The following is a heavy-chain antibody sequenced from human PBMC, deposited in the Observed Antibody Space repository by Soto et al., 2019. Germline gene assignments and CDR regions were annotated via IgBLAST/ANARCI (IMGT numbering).Heavy chain of an antibody. V-gene: IGHV3-66*01. D-gene: IGHD4-17*01. J-gene: IGHJ5*02. CDR1: GFTVSSSY. CDR2: IYSGGRT. Sequence: GGSLRLSCAVSGFTVSSSYMSWVRQAPGKGLEWVSVIYSGGRTFYANSVKGRFTISRDNSNNTLFLQMNSLRVEDTAVYYCARDLYDDYDNWFDPWGQGTLVTVSS. CDR3: ARDLYDDYDNWFDP.